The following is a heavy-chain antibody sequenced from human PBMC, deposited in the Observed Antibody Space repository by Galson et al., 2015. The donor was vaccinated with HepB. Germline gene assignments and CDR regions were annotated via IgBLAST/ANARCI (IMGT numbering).Heavy chain of an antibody. V-gene: IGHV1-18*04. CDR2: ISAYNGNT. J-gene: IGHJ4*02. Sequence: SVKVSCKASGYTFTSYYMHWVRQAPGQGLEWMGWISAYNGNTNYAQKLQGRVTMTTDTSTSTAYMELRSLRSDDTAVYYCARALGYGSSWAYWGQGTLVTVSS. CDR3: ARALGYGSSWAY. CDR1: GYTFTSYY. D-gene: IGHD6-13*01.